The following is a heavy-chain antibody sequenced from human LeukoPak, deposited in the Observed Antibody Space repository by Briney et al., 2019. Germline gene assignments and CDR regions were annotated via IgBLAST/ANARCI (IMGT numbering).Heavy chain of an antibody. Sequence: GGSLRLSCAASGFAFSNYAMTWVRQAPQKGLEWVSGISGSGESTDYADSVKGRFSVSRDNSKNTLYLQMNSLRAEDTAVYYCAKEGVGCSTTSCWNNFDHWGQGTLVTVSS. J-gene: IGHJ4*02. D-gene: IGHD2-2*01. CDR1: GFAFSNYA. CDR3: AKEGVGCSTTSCWNNFDH. V-gene: IGHV3-23*01. CDR2: ISGSGEST.